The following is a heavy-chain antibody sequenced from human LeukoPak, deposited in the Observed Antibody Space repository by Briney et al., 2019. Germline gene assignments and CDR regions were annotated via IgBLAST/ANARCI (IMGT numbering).Heavy chain of an antibody. Sequence: PSETLSLTCTVSGGSISSYYWSWIRQPPGKGLEWIGYIYHSGSTNYNPSLKSRVTISVDTSKNQFSLKLSSVTAADTAVYYCARTGLVIGWWFDPWGQGTLVTVSS. D-gene: IGHD6-19*01. CDR2: IYHSGST. V-gene: IGHV4-59*01. CDR3: ARTGLVIGWWFDP. J-gene: IGHJ5*02. CDR1: GGSISSYY.